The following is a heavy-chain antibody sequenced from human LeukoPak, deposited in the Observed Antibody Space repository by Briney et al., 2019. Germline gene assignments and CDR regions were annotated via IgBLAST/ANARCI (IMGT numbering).Heavy chain of an antibody. D-gene: IGHD6-13*01. V-gene: IGHV4-4*07. J-gene: IGHJ4*02. Sequence: SETLSLTCTVSGGSISSYYWSWIRQPAGKGLEWIGRIYTSGSTNYNPSLKSRVTMSVDTSKNQFSLKLSSVTAADTAVYYCARGGPTLVRYSSSWYFDYWGQGTLVTVSS. CDR2: IYTSGST. CDR1: GGSISSYY. CDR3: ARGGPTLVRYSSSWYFDY.